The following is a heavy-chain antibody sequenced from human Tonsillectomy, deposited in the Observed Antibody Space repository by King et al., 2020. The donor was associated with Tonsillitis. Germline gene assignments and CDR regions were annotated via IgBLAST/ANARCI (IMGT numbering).Heavy chain of an antibody. CDR2: INPSGGTT. V-gene: IGHV1-46*01. D-gene: IGHD2-2*01. Sequence: VQLVQSGAEVKKPGASVKVSCKASGYTFTSYYMHWVRQAPGQGLEWMGMINPSGGTTSYAQKFQGRVTMTRDTSTNTVYMELSSLRSEDTAVYYCARARPCSSASCDGGSWFDTWGQGTLVTVCS. CDR1: GYTFTSYY. J-gene: IGHJ5*02. CDR3: ARARPCSSASCDGGSWFDT.